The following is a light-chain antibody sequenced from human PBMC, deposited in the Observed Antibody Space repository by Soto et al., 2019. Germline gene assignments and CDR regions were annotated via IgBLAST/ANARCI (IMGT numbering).Light chain of an antibody. V-gene: IGKV1-5*01. CDR2: DAS. CDR1: HNIERW. Sequence: DIQMTQSPSTLSASVGDRVIITCRASHNIERWMAWYQQKPGKAPSLLIFDASTLHSGVPSRFSGSGSGTDFTLTISSLQPDDFATYYCQQFAISTTFGQGTKVDIK. J-gene: IGKJ1*01. CDR3: QQFAISTT.